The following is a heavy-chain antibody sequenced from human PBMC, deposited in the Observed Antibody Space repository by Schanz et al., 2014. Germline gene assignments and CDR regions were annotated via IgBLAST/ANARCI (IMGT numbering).Heavy chain of an antibody. CDR2: IYSGIGA. CDR1: GFTLSSYA. CDR3: AKQIHYDILTVTRN. Sequence: QVQLLQFGGGVVQPGRSLRLSCAAYGFTLSSYAMHWVRQAPGKGLEWVSVIYSGIGAYYADSVKGRFTISRDNAKNSLYLQMNSLRAEDTAVYYCAKQIHYDILTVTRNWGQGTLVTVSS. J-gene: IGHJ4*02. D-gene: IGHD3-9*01. V-gene: IGHV3-NL1*01.